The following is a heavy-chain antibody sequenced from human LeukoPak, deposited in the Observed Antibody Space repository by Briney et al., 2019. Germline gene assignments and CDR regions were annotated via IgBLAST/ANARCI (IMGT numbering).Heavy chain of an antibody. CDR3: ARDSRITIFGVVIGGNWFDP. J-gene: IGHJ5*02. Sequence: ASVKVSCKASGYTFTSYGISWVRQAPGQGLEWMGWISAYNGNTNYAQKLQGRVTMTTDTSTSTAYMELRSLRSDDTAMYYCARDSRITIFGVVIGGNWFDPWGQGTLVTVSS. CDR1: GYTFTSYG. V-gene: IGHV1-18*01. D-gene: IGHD3-3*01. CDR2: ISAYNGNT.